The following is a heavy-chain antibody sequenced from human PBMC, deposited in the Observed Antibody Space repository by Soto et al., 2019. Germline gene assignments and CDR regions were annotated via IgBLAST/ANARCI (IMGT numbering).Heavy chain of an antibody. CDR3: ARDDHSGYCSGGSCLHYFDY. D-gene: IGHD2-15*01. V-gene: IGHV1-18*01. CDR2: ISAYNGNT. CDR1: GYTFTSYG. J-gene: IGHJ4*02. Sequence: ASVKVSCKTSGYTFTSYGISWVRQAPGQGLKWMGWISAYNGNTNYAQKLQGRVTMTTDTSTSTAYMELRSLRSDDTAVYYCARDDHSGYCSGGSCLHYFDYWGQGTLVTVSS.